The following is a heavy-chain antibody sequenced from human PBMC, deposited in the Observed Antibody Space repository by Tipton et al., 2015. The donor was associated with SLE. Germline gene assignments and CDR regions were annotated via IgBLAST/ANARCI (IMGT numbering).Heavy chain of an antibody. Sequence: TLSLTCTVSGGSISSGGYYWSWIRQHPGKGLEWIGYIYYSGSTNYNPSLKSRVTISVDTSKNQFSLKLSSVTAADTAVYYCARDLREYGDAHFDYWGQGTLVTVSS. CDR2: IYYSGST. V-gene: IGHV4-61*08. CDR3: ARDLREYGDAHFDY. CDR1: GGSISSGGYY. J-gene: IGHJ4*02. D-gene: IGHD4-17*01.